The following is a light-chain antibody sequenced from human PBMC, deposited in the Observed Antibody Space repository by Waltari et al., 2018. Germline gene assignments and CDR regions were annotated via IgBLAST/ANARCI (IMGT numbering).Light chain of an antibody. CDR3: SSYTNTNTIV. CDR2: DVS. V-gene: IGLV2-14*03. CDR1: STDVGVYNY. Sequence: QSALTQPASVSGSPGQSITISCTGTSTDVGVYNYVSWSQHLPGKAPKLIIYDVSRWPSGVSNRFSGSKSGNTASLTISGLQAEDEADYYCSSYTNTNTIVFGGGTKVTVL. J-gene: IGLJ2*01.